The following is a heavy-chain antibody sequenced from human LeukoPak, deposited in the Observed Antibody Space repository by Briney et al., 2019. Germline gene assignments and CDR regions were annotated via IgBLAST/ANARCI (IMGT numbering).Heavy chain of an antibody. D-gene: IGHD3-3*01. CDR1: GGTFSSYA. V-gene: IGHV1-69*13. CDR2: IIPIFGTA. CDR3: AREVDFWSGYYNSYNWFDP. Sequence: SVKVSCKASGGTFSSYATSWVRQAPGQGLEWMGGIIPIFGTANYAQKFQGRVTITADESTSTAYMELSSLRSEDTAVYYCAREVDFWSGYYNSYNWFDPWGQGTLVTVSS. J-gene: IGHJ5*02.